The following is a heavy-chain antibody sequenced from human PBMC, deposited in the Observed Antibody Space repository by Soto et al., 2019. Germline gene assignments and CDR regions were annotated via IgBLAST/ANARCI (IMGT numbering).Heavy chain of an antibody. J-gene: IGHJ6*03. CDR1: GFTVSSNY. Sequence: GGSLRLSCAASGFTVSSNYMSWVRQAPGKGLEWVSVIYSGGRTYYAASLKVIFTISRDILKNTFYFQLNSLRAEDTAVYYCANFFSSTSCYEAPYYYYYYMDVWGKGTRVTVS. CDR3: ANFFSSTSCYEAPYYYYYYMDV. CDR2: IYSGGRT. V-gene: IGHV3-66*01. D-gene: IGHD2-2*01.